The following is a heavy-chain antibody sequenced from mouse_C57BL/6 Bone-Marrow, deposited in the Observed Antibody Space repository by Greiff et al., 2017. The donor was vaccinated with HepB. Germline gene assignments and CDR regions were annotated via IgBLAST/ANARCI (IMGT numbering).Heavy chain of an antibody. Sequence: EVKLVESGGGLVQPKGSLKLSCAASGFSFNTYAMNWVRQAPGKGLEWVARIRSKSNNYATYYADSVKDRFTISRDDSESMLYLQMNNLKTEDTAMYYCVRQRITTGYFDVWGTGTTVTVSS. CDR2: IRSKSNNYAT. D-gene: IGHD1-1*01. V-gene: IGHV10-1*01. CDR3: VRQRITTGYFDV. CDR1: GFSFNTYA. J-gene: IGHJ1*03.